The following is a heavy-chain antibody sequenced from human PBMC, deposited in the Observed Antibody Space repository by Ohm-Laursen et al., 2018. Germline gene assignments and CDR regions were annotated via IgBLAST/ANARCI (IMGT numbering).Heavy chain of an antibody. CDR3: ARAVRYQLLSDP. CDR1: GYTFSSYD. Sequence: GASVKVSCKPSGYTFSSYDIIWVRQASGQGPEWMGWMNPNSHNTGYARKFRGRVSMTSDSSISTAYMELYSLTSEDTATYYCARAVRYQLLSDPWGQGTLVTVSS. J-gene: IGHJ5*02. D-gene: IGHD4-23*01. CDR2: MNPNSHNT. V-gene: IGHV1-8*01.